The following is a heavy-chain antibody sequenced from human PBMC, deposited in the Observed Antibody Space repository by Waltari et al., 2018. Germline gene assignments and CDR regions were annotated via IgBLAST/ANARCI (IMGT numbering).Heavy chain of an antibody. CDR2: VNPNSGGT. Sequence: QVQLVQSGAEVKKPGASVKVSCKASGYTFTGYYMHWVRQAPGQGLEWMGWVNPNSGGTNYAQKVQGRVTMTRDTSDSTAYMELSRLRSDDTAVYYCARGILDCSSTSCTPDYWGQGTLVTVSS. CDR3: ARGILDCSSTSCTPDY. D-gene: IGHD2-2*01. J-gene: IGHJ4*02. CDR1: GYTFTGYY. V-gene: IGHV1-2*02.